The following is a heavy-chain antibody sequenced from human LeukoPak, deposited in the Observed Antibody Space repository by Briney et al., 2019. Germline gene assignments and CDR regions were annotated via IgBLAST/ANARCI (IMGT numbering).Heavy chain of an antibody. V-gene: IGHV3-66*02. CDR3: AKTGDYSTSFDY. Sequence: GGSLRLSRAASGFTVSSNSMSWVRQAPGKGLEWVSAIYSGGSTYCADSVKGRFTISRDNSKNTLYLQMNSLRAEDTAVYYCAKTGDYSTSFDYWGQGTLVTVSS. D-gene: IGHD4-17*01. CDR2: IYSGGST. J-gene: IGHJ4*02. CDR1: GFTVSSNS.